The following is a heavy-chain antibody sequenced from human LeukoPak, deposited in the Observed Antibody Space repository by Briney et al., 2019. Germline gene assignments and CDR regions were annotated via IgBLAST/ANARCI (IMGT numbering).Heavy chain of an antibody. V-gene: IGHV3-23*01. CDR3: ARGNRGLTIFGVVIEYYFDY. D-gene: IGHD3-3*01. CDR1: GFTFSSYG. J-gene: IGHJ4*02. CDR2: ISGSGGST. Sequence: GGSLRLSCAASGFTFSSYGMSWVRQAPGKGLEWVSAISGSGGSTYYADSVKGRFTISRDNSKNTLYLQMNSLRSEDTAVYYCARGNRGLTIFGVVIEYYFDYWGQGTLVTVSS.